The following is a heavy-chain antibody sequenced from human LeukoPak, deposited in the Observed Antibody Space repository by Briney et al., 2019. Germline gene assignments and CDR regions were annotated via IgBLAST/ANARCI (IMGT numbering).Heavy chain of an antibody. J-gene: IGHJ6*03. CDR2: MTSSGTTI. D-gene: IGHD2-2*01. CDR1: GFTFSDYY. Sequence: PGGSLRLSCAASGFTFSDYYMTWIRQAPGKGLEWVSYMTSSGTTIYYADSVRGRLTISRDNAKKSLYLQMNSLRAEDTAVYYCARLEQYHRGHFYYYMDVWGKGTTLTVSS. CDR3: ARLEQYHRGHFYYYMDV. V-gene: IGHV3-11*01.